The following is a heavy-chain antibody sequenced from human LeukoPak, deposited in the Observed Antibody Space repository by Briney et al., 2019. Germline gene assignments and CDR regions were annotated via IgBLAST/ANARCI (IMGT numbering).Heavy chain of an antibody. CDR3: TRDIFWGSGYSPPDY. V-gene: IGHV3-49*04. D-gene: IGHD3-22*01. J-gene: IGHJ4*02. CDR1: GFTFSSYR. Sequence: TGGSLSLSCAAAGFTFSSYRMNWVRQATGKGLEWVCFTRSKAYGGTTQYAASVKGRFTISRDDSKSIAYLQMNSLKTEDTAVYYCTRDIFWGSGYSPPDYWGQGTLVTVSS. CDR2: TRSKAYGGTT.